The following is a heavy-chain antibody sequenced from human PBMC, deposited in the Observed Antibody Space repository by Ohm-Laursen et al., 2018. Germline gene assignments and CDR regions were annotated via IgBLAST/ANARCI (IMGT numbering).Heavy chain of an antibody. Sequence: TQTLTLTCTFSGFSLSTSGMRVSWIRQPPGKALEWLARIDWDDDKFYSTSLKTRLTISKDTSKNQVVLTMTNMDPVDTATYYCARIAAAGTIFDYWGQGTLVTVSS. CDR2: IDWDDDK. CDR3: ARIAAAGTIFDY. V-gene: IGHV2-70*04. J-gene: IGHJ4*02. CDR1: GFSLSTSGMR. D-gene: IGHD6-13*01.